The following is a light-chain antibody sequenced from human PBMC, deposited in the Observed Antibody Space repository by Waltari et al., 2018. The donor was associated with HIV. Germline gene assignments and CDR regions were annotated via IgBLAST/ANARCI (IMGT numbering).Light chain of an antibody. Sequence: QSVLTQPPSASGTPGQRVTIPCSGSSSNIGSNPVNWYQQLPGTAPKPLIFTNKQRPSGVPDRFSGSKAGTSASLVISGLQSEDEGDYYCAAWDDSLKGVFGGGTKLTVL. J-gene: IGLJ3*02. CDR1: SSNIGSNP. CDR2: TNK. V-gene: IGLV1-44*01. CDR3: AAWDDSLKGV.